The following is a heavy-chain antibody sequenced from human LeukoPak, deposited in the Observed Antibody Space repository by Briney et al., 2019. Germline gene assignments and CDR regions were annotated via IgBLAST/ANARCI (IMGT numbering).Heavy chain of an antibody. V-gene: IGHV3-7*01. CDR2: IKQDGSEK. D-gene: IGHD3-10*01. J-gene: IGHJ4*02. CDR3: ARAYYYGSGSYYS. CDR1: GFTFSSYW. Sequence: GSLRLSCAASGFTFSSYWMSWVRQAPGKGLEWVANIKQDGSEKYYVDSVKGRFTISRDNAKNSLYLQMNSLRAEDTAAYYCARAYYYGSGSYYSWGQGTLVTVSS.